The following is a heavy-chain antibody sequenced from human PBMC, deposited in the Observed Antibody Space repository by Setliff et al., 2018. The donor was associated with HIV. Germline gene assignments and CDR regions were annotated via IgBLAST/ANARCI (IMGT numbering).Heavy chain of an antibody. D-gene: IGHD2-15*01. CDR2: ISSSGTT. CDR1: DDSFSNYY. Sequence: SETLSLTCVVSDDSFSNYYWTWIRQPPGKALQWIGYISSSGTTNYNPSLRSRVTISIETSNTHLSLWLRSVTAADTATYFCARLGRAIDDGGSSLRLDFWGQGMLVTVSS. J-gene: IGHJ4*02. V-gene: IGHV4-4*09. CDR3: ARLGRAIDDGGSSLRLDF.